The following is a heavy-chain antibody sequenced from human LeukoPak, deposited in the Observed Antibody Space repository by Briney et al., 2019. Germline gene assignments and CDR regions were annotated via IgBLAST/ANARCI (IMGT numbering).Heavy chain of an antibody. V-gene: IGHV1-69*13. CDR2: IIPIFGTA. Sequence: GASVKVSCKASGGTFSSYAISWVRQAPGQGLEWMGGIIPIFGTANYAQKFQGRVTITADESTSTAYMELSSLGSEDTAVYYCARVGWPYNWFDPWGQGTLVTVSS. D-gene: IGHD6-19*01. CDR1: GGTFSSYA. CDR3: ARVGWPYNWFDP. J-gene: IGHJ5*02.